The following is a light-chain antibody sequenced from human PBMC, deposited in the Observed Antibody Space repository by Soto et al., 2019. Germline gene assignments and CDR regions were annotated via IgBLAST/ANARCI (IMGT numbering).Light chain of an antibody. CDR2: EDN. J-gene: IGLJ3*02. V-gene: IGLV2-23*01. CDR1: SSDVGSYNL. CDR3: CSYAGSSTWV. Sequence: QSALTRPASVSGSPGQSITISCTGTSSDVGSYNLVSWYQQHPGKAPKLMIYEDNKRPSGVSNRFSGSKSGNTASLTISGLQAEDEADYYCCSYAGSSTWVFGGGTKLTVL.